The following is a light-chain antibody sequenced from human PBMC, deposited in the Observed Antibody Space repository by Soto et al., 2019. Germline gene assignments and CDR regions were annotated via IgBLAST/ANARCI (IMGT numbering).Light chain of an antibody. CDR3: GSYTSTSTLYV. CDR1: SSDIGAYNY. CDR2: EVT. V-gene: IGLV2-8*01. J-gene: IGLJ1*01. Sequence: QSVLTQPPSASGSPGQSVTISCTGTSSDIGAYNYVSWYQQHPGKVPKLIIHEVTQRPSGVPDRFSASKSGNTASLTVSGLQAEDEADYFCGSYTSTSTLYVFGSGTKVTVL.